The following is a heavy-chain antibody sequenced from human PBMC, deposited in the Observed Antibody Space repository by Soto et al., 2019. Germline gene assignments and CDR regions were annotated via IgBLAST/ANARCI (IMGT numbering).Heavy chain of an antibody. CDR1: GGSITSSY. CDR2: IYYSGST. CDR3: AKHHCSSSTCYSSYYLDS. D-gene: IGHD2-2*01. J-gene: IGHJ4*01. Sequence: SETLSLTCTVSGGSITSSYWSWIRQPPGKCLEWIGFIYYSGSTNSNPSLRSRVTISLDTSKNQFSLKLSSVTAADTAMYYCAKHHCSSSTCYSSYYLDSWGHGILVTVSS. V-gene: IGHV4-59*08.